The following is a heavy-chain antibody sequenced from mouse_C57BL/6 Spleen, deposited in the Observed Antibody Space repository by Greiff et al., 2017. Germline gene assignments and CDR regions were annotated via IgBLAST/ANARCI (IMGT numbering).Heavy chain of an antibody. V-gene: IGHV7-3*01. Sequence: EVHLVESGGGLVQPGGSLSLSCEASGFTFSDYYMSWVSQPPGKALEWLGFIRNKANGYTTEYSAYVKGRFTTSRDNSQIILYLQMIALRAEDSATYYGAIYENYGNPYAIDYWGQGTSVTVAS. D-gene: IGHD2-1*01. J-gene: IGHJ4*01. CDR2: IRNKANGYTT. CDR1: GFTFSDYY. CDR3: AIYENYGNPYAIDY.